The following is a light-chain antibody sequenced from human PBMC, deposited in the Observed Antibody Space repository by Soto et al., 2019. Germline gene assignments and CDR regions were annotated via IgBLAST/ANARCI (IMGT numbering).Light chain of an antibody. CDR2: LGS. Sequence: DIVMTQFPLSLTVTPGEPASISCRSNQSLLHSNGYSYLDWYLQKPEQSPQLLIYLGSDRASGVPDRFSGSGSGTDFTLRISRVEAEDVGVYHCMRALQTPPMCTFGQGTKLEI. CDR1: QSLLHSNGYSY. CDR3: MRALQTPPMCT. J-gene: IGKJ2*02. V-gene: IGKV2-28*01.